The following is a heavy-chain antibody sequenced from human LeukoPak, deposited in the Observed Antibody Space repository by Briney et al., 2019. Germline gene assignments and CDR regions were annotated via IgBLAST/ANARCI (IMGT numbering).Heavy chain of an antibody. CDR2: ISGSGGST. CDR1: GFTFSSYA. CDR3: AKGVVPAAMYRTPHFDY. Sequence: GGSLRLSCAASGFTFSSYAMSWVRKAPGKGLEWVSAISGSGGSTYYAGSVKGRFTISRDNSKKTLYLQMNSLRAEDTAVYYFAKGVVPAAMYRTPHFDYWGQGTLVTVSS. J-gene: IGHJ4*02. D-gene: IGHD2-2*01. V-gene: IGHV3-23*01.